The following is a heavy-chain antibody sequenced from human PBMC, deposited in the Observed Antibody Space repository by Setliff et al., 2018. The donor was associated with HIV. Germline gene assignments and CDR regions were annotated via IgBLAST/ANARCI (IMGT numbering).Heavy chain of an antibody. CDR2: ISSSGSTI. J-gene: IGHJ4*02. D-gene: IGHD3-22*01. V-gene: IGHV3-11*01. Sequence: GGSLRLSCAASGFTFSDYYMSWIRQAPGKGLEWVSYISSSGSTIYYADSVKGRFTISRDNAKNSLYLQMNSLRAEDTAVYYCASHIDYDSSGYYDYWGQGTLVTVSS. CDR1: GFTFSDYY. CDR3: ASHIDYDSSGYYDY.